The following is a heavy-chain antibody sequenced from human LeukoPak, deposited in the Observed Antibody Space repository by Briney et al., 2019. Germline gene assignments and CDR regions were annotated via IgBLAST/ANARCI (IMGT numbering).Heavy chain of an antibody. CDR2: MNPNSGGT. V-gene: IGHV1-2*02. CDR3: ARYRGYCSSTSCYYAEYFQH. Sequence: ASVKVSCKASGDTFTGYYMHWVRQAPGQGLEWMGWMNPNSGGTNYAQKFQGRVTMTRDTSISTAYMELSRLRSDDTAVYYCARYRGYCSSTSCYYAEYFQHWGQGTLVTVSS. D-gene: IGHD2-2*01. CDR1: GDTFTGYY. J-gene: IGHJ1*01.